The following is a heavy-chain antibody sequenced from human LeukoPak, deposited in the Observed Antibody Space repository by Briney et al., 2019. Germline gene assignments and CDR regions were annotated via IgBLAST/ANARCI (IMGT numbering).Heavy chain of an antibody. CDR3: AGARNGIAVAGTVY. J-gene: IGHJ4*02. V-gene: IGHV4-4*01. CDR2: IYHSGST. CDR1: GGSLSSSTW. D-gene: IGHD6-19*01. Sequence: PSGTLSLTCAVPGGSLSSSTWWSWARQPPGKGLEWIGEIYHSGSTNYNPSLKSRVTISVDKSKNQFSLKLSSVTAADTAVYCSAGARNGIAVAGTVYWGQGTLVTVSS.